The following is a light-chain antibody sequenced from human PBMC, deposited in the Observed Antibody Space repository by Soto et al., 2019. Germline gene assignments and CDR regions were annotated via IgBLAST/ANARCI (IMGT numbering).Light chain of an antibody. CDR3: QQSYSTLGIT. V-gene: IGKV1-39*01. CDR2: AAS. J-gene: IGKJ5*01. Sequence: DIQMTQSPSSLCASVGDRVTITCRASQSISSYLNWYQQKPGKAPKLLIYAASSLQSGVPSRFSGSGSGTDFTLTIRSLQPEDFATYYCQQSYSTLGITFGQGTRREIK. CDR1: QSISSY.